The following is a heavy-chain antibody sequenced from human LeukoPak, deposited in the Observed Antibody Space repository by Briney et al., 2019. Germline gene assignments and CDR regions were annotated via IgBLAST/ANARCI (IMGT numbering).Heavy chain of an antibody. CDR1: GFTFSSFG. CDR2: VWYDGSNK. V-gene: IGHV3-33*01. CDR3: AREVVAATQTFSYGRDV. Sequence: GRSLRLSCAASGFTFSSFGIHWVRQAPGKGLEWVAIVWYDGSNKYYADSVKGRFTISRDNSKNTLYLQMNSLRAEDTAVYYCAREVVAATQTFSYGRDVWGQGTTVTVSS. D-gene: IGHD2-15*01. J-gene: IGHJ6*02.